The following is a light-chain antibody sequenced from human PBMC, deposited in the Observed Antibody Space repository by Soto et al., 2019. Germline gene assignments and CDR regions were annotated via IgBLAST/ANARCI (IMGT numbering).Light chain of an antibody. J-gene: IGKJ2*01. CDR1: QSINTY. CDR3: QQSYNTPPFT. V-gene: IGKV1-39*01. CDR2: AAS. Sequence: DIQMTQSPSSLSASVGDRVTITCRASQSINTYLNWYQQKPGKAPKFPIHAASSLQSGVPSRFSGSGSGTFFTLTIRSLQPEDVATYYCQQSYNTPPFTFGQGTKLEIK.